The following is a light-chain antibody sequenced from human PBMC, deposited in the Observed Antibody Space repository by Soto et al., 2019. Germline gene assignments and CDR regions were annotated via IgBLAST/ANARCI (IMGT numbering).Light chain of an antibody. V-gene: IGKV3-20*01. J-gene: IGKJ4*01. CDR3: QQYGSSPLT. CDR1: QTVHNNY. Sequence: ELVLTQSPGTLSLSPGERATLSCRASQTVHNNYLAWYQQIPGQAPRLLISGASGRATGTPDRFSGSASGTDFTLTISRLEPEDFAVYYCQQYGSSPLTFGGGTKVEIK. CDR2: GAS.